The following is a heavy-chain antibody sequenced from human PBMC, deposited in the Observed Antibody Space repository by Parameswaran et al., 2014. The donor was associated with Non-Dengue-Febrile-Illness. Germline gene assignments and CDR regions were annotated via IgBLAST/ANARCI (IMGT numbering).Heavy chain of an antibody. V-gene: IGHV1-69*04. D-gene: IGHD2-15*01. J-gene: IGHJ6*02. CDR1: ISNA. CDR3: ARGQDQFTQDYGMDV. Sequence: ISNARLVRQAPGQGLEWMGRIIPILGIANYAQKFQGRVTITADKSTSTAYMELSSLRSEDTAVYYCARGQDQFTQDYGMDVWGQGTTVTVSS. CDR2: IIPILGIA.